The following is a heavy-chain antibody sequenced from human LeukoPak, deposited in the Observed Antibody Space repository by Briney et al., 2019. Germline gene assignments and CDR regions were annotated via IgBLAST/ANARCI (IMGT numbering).Heavy chain of an antibody. D-gene: IGHD2-2*01. CDR2: INYSGNT. Sequence: SETLSLTCTVSGGSISSSSYYWGWIRQPPGKGLEWIGSINYSGNTYYNPSLKSRATISVDTSRNQFSLKLSSVTAADTALYYCARIDTVVLPSTMFDYWGQGTLVTVSS. CDR3: ARIDTVVLPSTMFDY. V-gene: IGHV4-39*01. J-gene: IGHJ4*02. CDR1: GGSISSSSYY.